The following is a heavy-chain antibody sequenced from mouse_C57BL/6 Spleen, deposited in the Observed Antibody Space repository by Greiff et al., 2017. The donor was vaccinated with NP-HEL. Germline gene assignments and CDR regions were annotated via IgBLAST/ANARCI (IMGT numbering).Heavy chain of an antibody. CDR3: ARTPDGYYRFYFDY. CDR1: GFSLTSYG. J-gene: IGHJ2*01. V-gene: IGHV2-2*01. Sequence: QVQLQESGPGLVQPSQSLSITCTVSGFSLTSYGVHWVRQSPGKGLEWLGVIWSGGSTDYNAAFISRLSISKDNFKSQVFFKMNSLQDDDTAIYYLARTPDGYYRFYFDYWGQGTTLTVSS. CDR2: IWSGGST. D-gene: IGHD2-3*01.